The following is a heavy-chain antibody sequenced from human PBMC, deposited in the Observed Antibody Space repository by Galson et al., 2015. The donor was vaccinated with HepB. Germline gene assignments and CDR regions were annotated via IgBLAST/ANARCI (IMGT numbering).Heavy chain of an antibody. D-gene: IGHD5-12*01. J-gene: IGHJ4*02. CDR1: GGTFSSYT. Sequence: QSGAEVTKPGASVKVSCKASGGTFSSYTISWVRQAPGQGLEWMGRIIPILGIANYAQKFQGRVTITADKSTSTAYMELSSLRSEDTAVYYCARDLGGDWLRFDYWGQGTLVTVSS. CDR2: IIPILGIA. V-gene: IGHV1-69*04. CDR3: ARDLGGDWLRFDY.